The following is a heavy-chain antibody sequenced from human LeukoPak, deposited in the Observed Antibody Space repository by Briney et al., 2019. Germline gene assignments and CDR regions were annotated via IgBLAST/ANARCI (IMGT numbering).Heavy chain of an antibody. CDR2: ISSSSSYI. V-gene: IGHV3-21*01. D-gene: IGHD3-22*01. Sequence: GGSLRLSCAASGFTFGSYSMNWVRQAPGKGLEWVSSISSSSSYIYYADSVKGRFTISRDNAKNSLYLQMNSLRAEDTAVYYCARFPYDSSGYYSTEVGYWGQGSLVTVSS. J-gene: IGHJ4*02. CDR3: ARFPYDSSGYYSTEVGY. CDR1: GFTFGSYS.